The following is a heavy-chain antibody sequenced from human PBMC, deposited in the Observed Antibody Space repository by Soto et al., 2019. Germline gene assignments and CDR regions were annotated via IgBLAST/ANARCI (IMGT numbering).Heavy chain of an antibody. D-gene: IGHD3-10*01. J-gene: IGHJ4*02. V-gene: IGHV4-34*01. Sequence: QVQLQQWGAGLLKPSETLSLTCAVYGGSFSGYYWSWIRQPPGKGLEWIGEINHSGSTNYNPSLKSRVTISVDTSKYQFSLKLISVTAADTAVYYCARATRSYTLFDYWGQGTLVTVSS. CDR3: ARATRSYTLFDY. CDR1: GGSFSGYY. CDR2: INHSGST.